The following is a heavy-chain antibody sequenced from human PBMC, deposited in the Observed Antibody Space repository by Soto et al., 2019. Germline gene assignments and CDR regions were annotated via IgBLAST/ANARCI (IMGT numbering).Heavy chain of an antibody. D-gene: IGHD1-26*01. CDR3: AKNQGVELVPLATVDWFDP. V-gene: IGHV3-23*01. CDR2: ISGSGFKK. CDR1: GFIFENFG. J-gene: IGHJ5*02. Sequence: SLRLSCAASGFIFENFGMSWVRQAPGKGLEWISSISGSGFKKYYADSVKGRFTISRDNSKSTVYLELNNLSAEDTAVYHCAKNQGVELVPLATVDWFDPWGQGSVVTVSS.